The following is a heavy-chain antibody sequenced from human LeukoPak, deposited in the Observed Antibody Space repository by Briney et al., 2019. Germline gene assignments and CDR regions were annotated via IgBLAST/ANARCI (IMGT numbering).Heavy chain of an antibody. Sequence: ASVKVSCKASGYTFTDYYLHWVRQAPGQGLEWMGWINPNSGDTNYAQKFQDRITMTRNTSINTAYMELSSLTSEDTAMYYCARGWRFGEFSFDYWGQGTLVTVSS. D-gene: IGHD3-10*01. CDR3: ARGWRFGEFSFDY. V-gene: IGHV1-2*02. CDR2: INPNSGDT. CDR1: GYTFTDYY. J-gene: IGHJ4*02.